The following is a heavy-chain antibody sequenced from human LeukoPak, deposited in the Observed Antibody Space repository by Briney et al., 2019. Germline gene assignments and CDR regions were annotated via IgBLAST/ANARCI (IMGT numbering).Heavy chain of an antibody. J-gene: IGHJ3*02. Sequence: PGGSLRLFCAASEFTFSNYWMHWVRQAPGKGLVWVSRINSDGSSTSYADSVKGRFTISRDNAKNTLYLQMNSLRVEDTAVYYCARGFTIFGVVNDGFDIWGQGTTVTVSS. V-gene: IGHV3-74*01. CDR1: EFTFSNYW. CDR3: ARGFTIFGVVNDGFDI. D-gene: IGHD3-3*01. CDR2: INSDGSST.